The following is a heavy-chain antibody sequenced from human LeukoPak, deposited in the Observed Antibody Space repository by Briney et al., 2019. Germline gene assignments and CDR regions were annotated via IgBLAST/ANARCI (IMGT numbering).Heavy chain of an antibody. D-gene: IGHD6-19*01. CDR1: GDSVSSNSAA. CDR2: TYYRSKWYN. Sequence: PSQTLSLTCAISGDSVSSNSAAWNWIRQSPSRGLEWLGRTYYRSKWYNDYAISVKSRITINPDTSKNQFSLQLNSVTPEDTAVYYCARDGRSYSSGRVHEFDYWGQGTLVTVSS. J-gene: IGHJ4*02. CDR3: ARDGRSYSSGRVHEFDY. V-gene: IGHV6-1*01.